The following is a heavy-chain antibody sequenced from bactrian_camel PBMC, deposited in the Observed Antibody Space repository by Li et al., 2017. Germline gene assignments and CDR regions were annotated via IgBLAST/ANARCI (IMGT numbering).Heavy chain of an antibody. J-gene: IGHJ6*01. CDR2: LNVLDSRRGRL. Sequence: QVQLVESGGDSAQAGGSLKLACVASGFTTGCIAWFRRAPGKEREGVAGLNVLDSRRGRLYYADSVKGRFTISQDKPRNTVYLQMSSLKTEDTAVYYCAARCLDSGPLGVGEFGYWGQGTQVTVS. D-gene: IGHD1*01. V-gene: IGHV3S63*01. CDR1: GFTTGC. CDR3: AARCLDSGPLGVGEFGY.